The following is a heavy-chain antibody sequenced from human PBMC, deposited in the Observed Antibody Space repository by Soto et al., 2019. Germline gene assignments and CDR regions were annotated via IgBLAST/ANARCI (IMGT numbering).Heavy chain of an antibody. CDR1: GFIFSSYS. CDR3: ARDLHYDYVWGDSRYFDY. J-gene: IGHJ4*02. D-gene: IGHD3-16*01. Sequence: PGGSLRLSCAASGFIFSSYSMNWVRQAPGKGLEWVAHISSSSSTIKYADSVEGRFTISRDHDKNSLYLQMNSLTDEDTAVYYCARDLHYDYVWGDSRYFDYWGRGTRVTVSS. V-gene: IGHV3-48*02. CDR2: ISSSSSTI.